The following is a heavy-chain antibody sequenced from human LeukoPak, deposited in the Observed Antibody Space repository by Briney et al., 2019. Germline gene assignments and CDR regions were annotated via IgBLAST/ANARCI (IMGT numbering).Heavy chain of an antibody. V-gene: IGHV3-23*01. Sequence: GGSLRLSCAASGFTFSSYAMSWVRQAPGKGLEWVSAISGSGGSTYYADSVKGRFTISRDNSKNTLYLQMNSLRAEDTAVYYCARDVVGASSSWYPEKNYYYYYGMDVWGQGTTVTVSS. CDR1: GFTFSSYA. D-gene: IGHD6-13*01. J-gene: IGHJ6*02. CDR3: ARDVVGASSSWYPEKNYYYYYGMDV. CDR2: ISGSGGST.